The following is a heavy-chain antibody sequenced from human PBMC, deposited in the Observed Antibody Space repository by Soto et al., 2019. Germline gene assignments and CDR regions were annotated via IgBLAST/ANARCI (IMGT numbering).Heavy chain of an antibody. CDR1: GFTFSSYA. V-gene: IGHV3-23*01. J-gene: IGHJ4*02. D-gene: IGHD6-6*01. CDR2: ISGSSGST. CDR3: ARGIATRPVSDY. Sequence: PGGSLRLSCAASGFTFSSYAMSWVRQAPGKGLEWVSAISGSSGSTYYADSVKGRFTISRDNAKNTLYLQMNSLRAEDTAVYSCARGIATRPVSDYWGQGALVTVSS.